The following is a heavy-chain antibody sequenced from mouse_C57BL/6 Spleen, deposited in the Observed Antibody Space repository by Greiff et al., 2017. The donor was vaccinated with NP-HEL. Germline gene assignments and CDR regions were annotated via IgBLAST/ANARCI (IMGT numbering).Heavy chain of an antibody. Sequence: VQLKESEGGLVQPGSSMKLSCTASGFTFSDYYMAWVRQVPEKGLEWVANINYDGSSTYYLDSLKSRFIISRDNAKNILYLQMSSLKSEDTATYYCARVQLGLDYWGQGTTLTVSS. D-gene: IGHD4-1*02. CDR2: INYDGSST. CDR3: ARVQLGLDY. J-gene: IGHJ2*01. V-gene: IGHV5-16*01. CDR1: GFTFSDYY.